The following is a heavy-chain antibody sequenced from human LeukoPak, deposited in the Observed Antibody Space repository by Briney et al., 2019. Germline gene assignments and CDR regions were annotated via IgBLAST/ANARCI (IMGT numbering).Heavy chain of an antibody. Sequence: SQTLSLTCTVSGGPISSGDYYWSWIRQPLGKGLEWIGYIYHTGSTYYNPSLKSRVTISVDTSKNQFSLRLSSVTAADTAVYYCARLQYCSGTSCYWFDPWGQGTLVTVSS. CDR3: ARLQYCSGTSCYWFDP. V-gene: IGHV4-30-2*01. CDR2: IYHTGST. J-gene: IGHJ5*02. CDR1: GGPISSGDYY. D-gene: IGHD2-2*01.